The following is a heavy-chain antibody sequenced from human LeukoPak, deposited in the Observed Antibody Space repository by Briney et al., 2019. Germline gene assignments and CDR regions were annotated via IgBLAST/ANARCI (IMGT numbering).Heavy chain of an antibody. CDR3: AKDLHYNDGRWEFDP. D-gene: IGHD5-24*01. V-gene: IGHV3-23*01. CDR2: ITTDGSRT. CDR1: GFTFSNYP. J-gene: IGHJ5*02. Sequence: PGGSLRLSCAASGFTFSNYPMNWVRQAPGKGLEWVSAITTDGSRTYNADSVKGRFTLSKDNSKKTVYLQMNSLRVEDTAIYYCAKDLHYNDGRWEFDPWGQGTLVTVSS.